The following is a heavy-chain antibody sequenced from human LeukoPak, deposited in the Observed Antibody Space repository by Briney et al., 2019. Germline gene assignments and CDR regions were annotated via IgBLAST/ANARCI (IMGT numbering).Heavy chain of an antibody. Sequence: GGSLRPSCAASGFTFSSYAMSWVRQAPGKGLEWVSVISGSGGSTYYADSVKGRFTISRDNTKNTLYLQMNSLRAEDTAVYYCAKDFLAVAQYYFDYWGQGTLVTVSS. J-gene: IGHJ4*02. V-gene: IGHV3-23*01. CDR1: GFTFSSYA. D-gene: IGHD6-19*01. CDR2: ISGSGGST. CDR3: AKDFLAVAQYYFDY.